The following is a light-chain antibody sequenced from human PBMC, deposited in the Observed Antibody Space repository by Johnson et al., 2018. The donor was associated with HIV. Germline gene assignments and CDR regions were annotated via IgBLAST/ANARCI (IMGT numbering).Light chain of an antibody. Sequence: QSVLTQPPSVSAAPGQKVSISCSGNSSNIGDNFVSWYQQLPGTAPKLLISNNSKRPSGIPDRFSGSKSGTSATLAITGRQTGDEADYYCGTWDSSLRDPNHVFGTATKVPGL. CDR1: SSNIGDNF. V-gene: IGLV1-51*01. CDR2: NNS. CDR3: GTWDSSLRDPNHV. J-gene: IGLJ1*01.